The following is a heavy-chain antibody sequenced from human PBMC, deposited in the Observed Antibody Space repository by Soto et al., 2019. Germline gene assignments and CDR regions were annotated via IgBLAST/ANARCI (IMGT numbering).Heavy chain of an antibody. CDR3: ARVFGYYDSSGYPFPGFDY. V-gene: IGHV1-2*04. CDR1: GYTFTGYY. D-gene: IGHD3-22*01. CDR2: INPNSGGT. Sequence: ASVKVSCKASGYTFTGYYMHWVRQAPGQGLEWMGWINPNSGGTNYAQKFQGWVTMTRDTSISTAYMELSRLRSEDTAVYYCARVFGYYDSSGYPFPGFDYWGQGTLVTVSS. J-gene: IGHJ4*02.